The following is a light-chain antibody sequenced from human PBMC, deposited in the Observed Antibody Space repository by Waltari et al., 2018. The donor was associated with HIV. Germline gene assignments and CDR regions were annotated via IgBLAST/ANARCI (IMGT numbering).Light chain of an antibody. CDR1: QTVSSSD. V-gene: IGKV3-20*01. J-gene: IGKJ1*01. Sequence: PGERATLSCRASQTVSSSDLAWYQQKSGQSPRLLIYGASSRATGIPERFSGSGSGTDFTLTISRLEPEDFAVYYCHRHGFSFRTFGQGTKVEI. CDR3: HRHGFSFRT. CDR2: GAS.